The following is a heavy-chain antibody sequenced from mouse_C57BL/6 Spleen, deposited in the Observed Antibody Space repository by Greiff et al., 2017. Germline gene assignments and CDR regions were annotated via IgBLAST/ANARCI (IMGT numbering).Heavy chain of an antibody. Sequence: EVKLMESGGGLVQPGGSLSLSCAASGFTFTDYYMSWVRQPPGKALEWLGFLRNKANGYTTEYSASVKGRFTISRDNSQSILYLQMNALRAEDSATYYCARYDSYGYYFDYGGQGTTLTVSS. D-gene: IGHD2-2*01. V-gene: IGHV7-3*01. CDR2: LRNKANGYTT. CDR3: ARYDSYGYYFDY. CDR1: GFTFTDYY. J-gene: IGHJ2*01.